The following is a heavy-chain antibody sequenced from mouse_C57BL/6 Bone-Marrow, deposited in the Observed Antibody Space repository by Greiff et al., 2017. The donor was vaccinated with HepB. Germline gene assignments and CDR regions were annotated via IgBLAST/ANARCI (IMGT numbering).Heavy chain of an antibody. D-gene: IGHD1-1*01. CDR2: IYPGDGDT. Sequence: VKLQQSGAELVKPGASVKISCKASGYAFSSYWMNWVKQRPGKGLEWIGQIYPGDGDTNYNGKFKGKATLTADKSSSTAYMQLSSLTSEDSAVYFCARSFYYGSSYHYWGQGTTLTVSS. CDR3: ARSFYYGSSYHY. J-gene: IGHJ2*01. V-gene: IGHV1-80*01. CDR1: GYAFSSYW.